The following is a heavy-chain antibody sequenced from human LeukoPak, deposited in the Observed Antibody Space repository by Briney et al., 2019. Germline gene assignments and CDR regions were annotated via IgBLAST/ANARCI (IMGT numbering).Heavy chain of an antibody. CDR2: IKQDGIEK. D-gene: IGHD2-15*01. CDR3: ARDVGGSLDY. V-gene: IGHV3-7*01. J-gene: IGHJ4*02. CDR1: GFTFSDYW. Sequence: GGSQRLSCVASGFTFSDYWMAWVRQAPGKGPEWVANIKQDGIEKHYVDSVKGRFTISRDNAGNSLYLQMNSLRAEDTAVYYCARDVGGSLDYWGQGTLVTVSS.